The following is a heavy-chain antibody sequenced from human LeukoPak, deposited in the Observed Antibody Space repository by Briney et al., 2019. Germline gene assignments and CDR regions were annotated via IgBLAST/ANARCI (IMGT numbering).Heavy chain of an antibody. CDR1: GFTFSNYA. Sequence: AGGSLSLSCAASGFTFSNYAMSWVRQAPGKGLEWVSAISGHGGSTYYADSVKGQFTISRANYKNTLYLQMNSPRAEDTAVYYCARDYGPRSDYRLLRWGQRALVTAAS. CDR2: ISGHGGST. D-gene: IGHD3-10*01. CDR3: ARDYGPRSDYRLLR. J-gene: IGHJ4*01. V-gene: IGHV3-23*01.